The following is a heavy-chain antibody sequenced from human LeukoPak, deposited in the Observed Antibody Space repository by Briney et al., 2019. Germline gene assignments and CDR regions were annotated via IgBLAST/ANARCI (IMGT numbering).Heavy chain of an antibody. V-gene: IGHV4-59*01. D-gene: IGHD3-16*01. Sequence: SETLSLTSSVSGGSISSYYWSWIRHPPGKGLEWIGYIYYSGSTNYNPSLKSRVTISVDPSKNQSSLKLSSVPATDTAVYSCARVSDWGEGDYFDYWGKGTLVTVSS. CDR3: ARVSDWGEGDYFDY. CDR1: GGSISSYY. CDR2: IYYSGST. J-gene: IGHJ4*02.